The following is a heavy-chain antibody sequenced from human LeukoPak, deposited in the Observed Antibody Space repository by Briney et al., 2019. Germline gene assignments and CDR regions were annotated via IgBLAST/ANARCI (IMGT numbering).Heavy chain of an antibody. CDR3: VTTSRSISWDY. J-gene: IGHJ4*02. Sequence: GGSLRLSCEASGFTFSRYAMNWVRQAPGQGLEWVAIISYGGNNQYYAESVKGRFTISRDNTKNTVYLQMNSLRPEDTAVYYCVTTSRSISWDYWGQGTLVTVSS. CDR2: ISYGGNNQ. D-gene: IGHD2-2*01. V-gene: IGHV3-30-3*01. CDR1: GFTFSRYA.